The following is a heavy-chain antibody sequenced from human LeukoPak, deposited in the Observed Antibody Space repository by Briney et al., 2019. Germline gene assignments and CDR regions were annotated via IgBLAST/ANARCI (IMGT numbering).Heavy chain of an antibody. Sequence: PGGSLRLYCAASGFTFSTYGITWVRQAPGKGLEWVSAISGRADLTFYADSVKGRFTISRDNSKNTLYLQMNSLRAEDTAVYYCAKVLRWASGLREHDAFDIWGQGTMVTVSS. D-gene: IGHD5-12*01. CDR2: ISGRADLT. V-gene: IGHV3-23*01. J-gene: IGHJ3*02. CDR1: GFTFSTYG. CDR3: AKVLRWASGLREHDAFDI.